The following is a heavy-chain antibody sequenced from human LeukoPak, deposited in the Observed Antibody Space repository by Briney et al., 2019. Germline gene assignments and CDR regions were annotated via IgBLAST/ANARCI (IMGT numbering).Heavy chain of an antibody. Sequence: SETLSLTCTVSGGSISSSSYYWGWIRQPPGKGLEWIGSIHYSGSTYYNPSLKSRVTISVDTSKNQFSLKLSSVTAADTAVYYCASEPANWGSRWYFDLWGRGTLVTVSS. D-gene: IGHD7-27*01. CDR1: GGSISSSSYY. J-gene: IGHJ2*01. CDR2: IHYSGST. CDR3: ASEPANWGSRWYFDL. V-gene: IGHV4-39*01.